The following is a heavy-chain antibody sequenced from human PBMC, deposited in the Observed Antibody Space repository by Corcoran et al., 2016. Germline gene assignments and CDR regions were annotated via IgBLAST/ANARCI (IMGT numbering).Heavy chain of an antibody. Sequence: QVQLQQWGAGLLKPSETLSLTCAVYGGSFSGYYWSWIRQPPGKGLEWIGEINHSGSTTYNPSLKSRVTISVATAKNQFSLKLISVPAAAPAVYYCARGWPRTTVTIDDWGQGTLVTVSS. J-gene: IGHJ4*02. D-gene: IGHD4-17*01. CDR2: INHSGST. CDR1: GGSFSGYY. V-gene: IGHV4-34*01. CDR3: ARGWPRTTVTIDD.